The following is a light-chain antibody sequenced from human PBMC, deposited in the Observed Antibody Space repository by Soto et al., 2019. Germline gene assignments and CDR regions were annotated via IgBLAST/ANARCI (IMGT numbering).Light chain of an antibody. V-gene: IGKV1-39*01. CDR1: QSICNY. CDR3: QESMSVPFS. Sequence: DIQMTQSPSSLSASVGDRVTITCRASQSICNYLNWYQKKLGKAPKLLIYGASSLQSGVPSRFSGSGWGTDFTLTINSLEPEDSATYYCQESMSVPFSFGGGTKLEIK. J-gene: IGKJ4*01. CDR2: GAS.